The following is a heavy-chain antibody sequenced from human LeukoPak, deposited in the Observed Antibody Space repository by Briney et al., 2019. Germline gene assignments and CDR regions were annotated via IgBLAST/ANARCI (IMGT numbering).Heavy chain of an antibody. Sequence: GGSLRLSCATSEFIFSSYAMSWVRQAPGKGLEWVSAIGSSGTGTYFADSVKGRFTISRDNSRNTLYLQMNSLRAEDTAVYYCAKAHYYDNTGYYLPYYFDYWGQGTLVTVSS. CDR3: AKAHYYDNTGYYLPYYFDY. V-gene: IGHV3-23*01. CDR2: IGSSGTGT. J-gene: IGHJ4*02. CDR1: EFIFSSYA. D-gene: IGHD3-22*01.